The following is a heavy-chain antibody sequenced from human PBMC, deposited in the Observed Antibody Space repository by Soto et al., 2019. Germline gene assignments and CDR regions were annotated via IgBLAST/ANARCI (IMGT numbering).Heavy chain of an antibody. J-gene: IGHJ6*02. V-gene: IGHV4-59*01. Sequence: PSETLSLTCTVSGGSIGSYYWNWIRQPPGKGLEWIGYIYSSGSTNYNPSLKSRVTISVDTSKNQFSLKLGSVTAADTAVYYCARDGGFYYGMDVWGQGTTVTVSS. CDR3: ARDGGFYYGMDV. D-gene: IGHD3-3*01. CDR1: GGSIGSYY. CDR2: IYSSGST.